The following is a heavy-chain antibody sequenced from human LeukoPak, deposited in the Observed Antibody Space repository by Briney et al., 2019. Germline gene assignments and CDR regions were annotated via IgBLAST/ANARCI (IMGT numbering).Heavy chain of an antibody. V-gene: IGHV1-18*01. Sequence: ASVKVSCKAAGYTFTSYGISWVRQAPGQGLEWMGWIGAYNGNRNYAKKLQGRGTIITDTSTSTAYMELRSPRSDDTAVYYCARTPLTIFGVVDDYWGQGTLVTVSS. J-gene: IGHJ4*02. CDR3: ARTPLTIFGVVDDY. CDR1: GYTFTSYG. D-gene: IGHD3-3*01. CDR2: IGAYNGNR.